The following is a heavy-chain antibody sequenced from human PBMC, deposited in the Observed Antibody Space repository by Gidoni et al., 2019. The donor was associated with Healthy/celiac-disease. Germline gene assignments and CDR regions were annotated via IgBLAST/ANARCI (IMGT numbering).Heavy chain of an antibody. CDR3: ARDKWGSGLIDY. CDR1: GGSISSYY. V-gene: IGHV4-59*01. J-gene: IGHJ4*02. CDR2: IYYRGST. Sequence: QVQLQASGPGLVKPSETLSLTCTASGGSISSYYWSWTRQPPGKGLEWIGYIYYRGSTNYHPSLKSRVTISVDTSKNQFSLKLSSVTAADTAVYYCARDKWGSGLIDYWGQGTLVTVSS. D-gene: IGHD6-19*01.